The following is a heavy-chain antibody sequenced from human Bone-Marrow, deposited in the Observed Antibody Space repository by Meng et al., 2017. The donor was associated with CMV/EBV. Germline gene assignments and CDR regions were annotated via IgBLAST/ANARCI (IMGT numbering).Heavy chain of an antibody. J-gene: IGHJ4*02. V-gene: IGHV4-59*01. Sequence: SETLSLTCAVYGESFTDSWWSWIRQSPGKGLEWIGYIYYSGSTNYNPSLKSRVTISVDTSKNQFSLKLSSVTAADTAVYYCARDRLEGFDYWGQGTLVTVSS. CDR1: GESFTDSW. CDR3: ARDRLEGFDY. CDR2: IYYSGST.